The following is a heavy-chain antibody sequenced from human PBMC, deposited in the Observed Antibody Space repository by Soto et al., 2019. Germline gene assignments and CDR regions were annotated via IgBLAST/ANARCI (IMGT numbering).Heavy chain of an antibody. J-gene: IGHJ4*02. CDR2: IYYSGTT. CDR3: ARREIQGPIDY. V-gene: IGHV4-28*01. Sequence: QVQLQESGPGLVKPSDTLSLTCAVSGYSISSSNWWGWIRQPPGKGLEWIGYIYYSGTTYYNPSLKRPVTQSVDTSKNQFSLKLTSVTAVDTAVYYCARREIQGPIDYWGQGTLVTVS. D-gene: IGHD1-26*01. CDR1: GYSISSSNW.